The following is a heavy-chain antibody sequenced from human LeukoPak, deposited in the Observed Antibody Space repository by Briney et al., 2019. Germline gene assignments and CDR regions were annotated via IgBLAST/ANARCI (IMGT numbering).Heavy chain of an antibody. CDR3: ARGGRGYCSSTSCYGNWFDP. V-gene: IGHV1-3*01. J-gene: IGHJ5*02. CDR2: INAGNGNT. D-gene: IGHD2-2*01. CDR1: GYTLTSYA. Sequence: ASVKVSCKASGYTLTSYAMHWVRQAPGQRLEWMGWINAGNGNTKYSQKFQGRVTITRDTSASTAYMELSSLRSEDTAVYYCARGGRGYCSSTSCYGNWFDPWGQGTLVTVSS.